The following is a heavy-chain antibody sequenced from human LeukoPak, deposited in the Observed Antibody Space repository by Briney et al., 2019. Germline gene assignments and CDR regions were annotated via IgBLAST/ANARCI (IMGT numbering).Heavy chain of an antibody. Sequence: GGSLRPSCAASGFTFSSYAMSWVRQAPGKGLEWVSAISGSGGSTYNADSVKGRFTISRGNSNNTLYLQMNSLRAEDTAVYYCAKTPNWNYGGQYEDYWGQGTLVTVSS. D-gene: IGHD1-7*01. CDR3: AKTPNWNYGGQYEDY. CDR1: GFTFSSYA. V-gene: IGHV3-23*01. CDR2: ISGSGGST. J-gene: IGHJ4*02.